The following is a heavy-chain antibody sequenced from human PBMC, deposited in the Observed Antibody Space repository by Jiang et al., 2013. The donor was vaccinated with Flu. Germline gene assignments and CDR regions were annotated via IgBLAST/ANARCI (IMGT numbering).Heavy chain of an antibody. CDR1: GLTFSRFW. CDR3: ASGGHIDY. D-gene: IGHD2-15*01. J-gene: IGHJ4*01. CDR2: INEDGSQK. Sequence: QLVESGGGLVQPGGSLRLSCAASGLTFSRFWMSWVRQAPGKGLEWVANINEDGSQKYYVDSVRGRFTISRDNVKNSLYLQMDSLRSEDTAVYYCASGGHIDYCGQGTLVTV. V-gene: IGHV3-7*03.